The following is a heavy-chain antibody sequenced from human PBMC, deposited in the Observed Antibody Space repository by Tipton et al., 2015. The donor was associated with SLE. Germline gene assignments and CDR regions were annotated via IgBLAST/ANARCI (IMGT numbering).Heavy chain of an antibody. CDR2: LYYGGNT. CDR1: GDPISSSTYY. J-gene: IGHJ4*02. CDR3: ASFVAGHYFDY. D-gene: IGHD6-19*01. Sequence: TLSLTCTVSGDPISSSTYYWAWIRQPPGKGLEWIGSLYYGGNTYYNPSLKSRVIMSVDTSKNQFCLKLSSVTAADTAVYYCASFVAGHYFDYWGQGTLVTVSS. V-gene: IGHV4-39*07.